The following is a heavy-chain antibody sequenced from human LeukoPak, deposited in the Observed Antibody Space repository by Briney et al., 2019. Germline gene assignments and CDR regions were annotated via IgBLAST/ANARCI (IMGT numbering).Heavy chain of an antibody. V-gene: IGHV3-20*04. CDR2: INWNGGKT. Sequence: GRSLRLSCAASGFTFDDYGMSWVRQAPGKGREWGSGINWNGGKTGYVESVKGRCTISRDNAKNSLYLQMSSLRAEDTALYYCARDQGGTGSWYEGVGYWGQGTLVTVSS. D-gene: IGHD6-13*01. J-gene: IGHJ4*02. CDR3: ARDQGGTGSWYEGVGY. CDR1: GFTFDDYG.